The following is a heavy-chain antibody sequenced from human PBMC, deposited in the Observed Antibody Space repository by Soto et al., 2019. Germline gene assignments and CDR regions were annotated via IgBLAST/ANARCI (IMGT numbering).Heavy chain of an antibody. Sequence: GGSLRLSCAASGFTFISYWMTWVRQAPGKGLEWVANINQDGSGKYYVDSVKGRFTISRDNAKNSLYLQMNSLRAEDTAVYYCARDFGGYDPIDYWGQGTLVTVSS. CDR3: ARDFGGYDPIDY. V-gene: IGHV3-7*05. J-gene: IGHJ4*02. D-gene: IGHD5-12*01. CDR2: INQDGSGK. CDR1: GFTFISYW.